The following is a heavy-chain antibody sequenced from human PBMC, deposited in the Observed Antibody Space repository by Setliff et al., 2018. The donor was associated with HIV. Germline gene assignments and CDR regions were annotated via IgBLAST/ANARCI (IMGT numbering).Heavy chain of an antibody. Sequence: GGSLRLSCAASGFTFSYHAMTWVRQAPGKGLEWVGFIRSQAYGGTPEYAASVKGRYTMSRDDSKSIAYLQMNSLKTEDTAVYYCTRNRNYAFDIWGQGTMVTVSS. CDR2: IRSQAYGGTP. V-gene: IGHV3-49*04. CDR3: TRNRNYAFDI. CDR1: GFTFSYHA. J-gene: IGHJ3*02.